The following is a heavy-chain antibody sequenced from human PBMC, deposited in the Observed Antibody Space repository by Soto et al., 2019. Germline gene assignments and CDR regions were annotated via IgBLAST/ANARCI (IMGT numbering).Heavy chain of an antibody. CDR2: IYYSGST. CDR3: ARHKTSSSFRPYYFDY. J-gene: IGHJ4*02. Sequence: QLQLQESGPGLVKPSETLSLTCTVSGGSISSSSYYWGWIRQPPGKGLEWIGSIYYSGSTYYNPSLKRPVTISVDTSKNQLSLKLSSVTAADTAGYYCARHKTSSSFRPYYFDYWGQGTLVTVSS. V-gene: IGHV4-39*01. CDR1: GGSISSSSYY. D-gene: IGHD6-6*01.